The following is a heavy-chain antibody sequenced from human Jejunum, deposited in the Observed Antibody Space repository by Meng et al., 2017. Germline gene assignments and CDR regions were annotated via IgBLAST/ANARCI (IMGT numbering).Heavy chain of an antibody. V-gene: IGHV4-39*01. D-gene: IGHD5-18*01. J-gene: IGHJ5*02. CDR1: GGSISSRSYY. CDR3: ARASYSYDSWFDP. Sequence: QLQLQESGPGLVKPSETLSLSCTVSGGSISSRSYYWVWIRQSPGKGLEWIGQIYHNGKSYYNPSLKSRVTMSVDTSRSQFSLNLNTVTAADTAVYYCARASYSYDSWFDPWGQGTLVTVSS. CDR2: IYHNGKS.